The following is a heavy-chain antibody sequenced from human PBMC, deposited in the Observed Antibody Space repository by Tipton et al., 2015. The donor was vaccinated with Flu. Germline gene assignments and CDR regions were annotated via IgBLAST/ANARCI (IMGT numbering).Heavy chain of an antibody. CDR1: GFTFSYYA. CDR2: ISYDGSNK. D-gene: IGHD6-6*01. J-gene: IGHJ6*02. Sequence: CAASGFTFSYYAMYWVRQAPGQGLEWLAAISYDGSNKFYADSVKGRFTISRDNSKNTLYLQMNSLRSEDTAVYFCSRRGSSSQYYYGMDVWGQGTTVTVSS. CDR3: SRRGSSSQYYYGMDV. V-gene: IGHV3-30-3*01.